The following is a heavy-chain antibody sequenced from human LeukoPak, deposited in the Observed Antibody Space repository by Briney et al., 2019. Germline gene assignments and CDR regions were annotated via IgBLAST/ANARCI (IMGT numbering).Heavy chain of an antibody. CDR2: IYPGDSDT. V-gene: IGHV5-51*01. CDR3: AREDVDTTIITKRYYYNYYMAV. Sequence: GESLKISCKGSGYSFTSYWIGWVRQMPGKDLEWMGIIYPGDSDTTYSPSFQGQVTISADKSINTAYLQWSSLKASDTAIYYCAREDVDTTIITKRYYYNYYMAVWGTGTTVTVSS. CDR1: GYSFTSYW. J-gene: IGHJ6*03. D-gene: IGHD5-18*01.